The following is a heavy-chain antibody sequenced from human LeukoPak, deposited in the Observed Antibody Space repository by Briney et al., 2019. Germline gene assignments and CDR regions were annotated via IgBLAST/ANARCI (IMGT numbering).Heavy chain of an antibody. CDR3: AKVRVTTTGPFDY. Sequence: PGGSLRLSCAASGITFSNFAMSWVRQAPGKGLEWVSTISGSGGTTYYVDSVKGRYTISRDNSRNTLYLQMNSLRAEDTAVYYCAKVRVTTTGPFDYGGQGTLVTVSS. J-gene: IGHJ4*02. V-gene: IGHV3-23*01. D-gene: IGHD5-12*01. CDR2: ISGSGGTT. CDR1: GITFSNFA.